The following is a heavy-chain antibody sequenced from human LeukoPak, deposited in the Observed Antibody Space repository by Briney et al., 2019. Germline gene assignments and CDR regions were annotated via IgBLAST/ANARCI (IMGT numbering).Heavy chain of an antibody. V-gene: IGHV3-9*01. Sequence: GGSLRLSCTASGFSFDDYVMFWVRQAPGKGLEWVSGINWNGVNKAYADSVKGRFTISRDNSKNTLYLQMNSLRAEDTAVYYCAKDGIYDFWSGYPISNKMDVWGKGTTVTVSS. J-gene: IGHJ6*04. D-gene: IGHD3-3*01. CDR3: AKDGIYDFWSGYPISNKMDV. CDR2: INWNGVNK. CDR1: GFSFDDYV.